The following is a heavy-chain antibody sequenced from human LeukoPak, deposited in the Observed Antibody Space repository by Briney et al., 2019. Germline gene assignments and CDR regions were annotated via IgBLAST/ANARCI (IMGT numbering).Heavy chain of an antibody. CDR3: ARESSIFQVVARSYMDV. CDR1: GFSLTDHY. J-gene: IGHJ6*03. CDR2: SRNKADSYTT. V-gene: IGHV3-72*01. D-gene: IGHD3-3*01. Sequence: PGGSLRLSCAASGFSLTDHYMDWVRQAPGKGLEWVGRSRNKADSYTTKYAASVQGRFTISRDDSKNSLSLQINSLKSEDTAVYYCARESSIFQVVARSYMDVWGKGTTVTVSS.